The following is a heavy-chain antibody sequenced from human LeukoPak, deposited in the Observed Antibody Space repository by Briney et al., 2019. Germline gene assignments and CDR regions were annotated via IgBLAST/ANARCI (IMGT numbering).Heavy chain of an antibody. CDR3: AKGHRPCSGGNCNSQVDY. V-gene: IGHV3-23*01. D-gene: IGHD2-15*01. J-gene: IGHJ4*01. CDR1: GFTFTSYT. CDR2: VSANGART. Sequence: GGSLRFSCAASGFTFTSYTMSWVRQAPGKGLEWISTVSANGARTYYADSVKGRLTISRDNSKNTLFLQMNSLRAEDTAAYYCAKGHRPCSGGNCNSQVDYWGHGTLVTVSS.